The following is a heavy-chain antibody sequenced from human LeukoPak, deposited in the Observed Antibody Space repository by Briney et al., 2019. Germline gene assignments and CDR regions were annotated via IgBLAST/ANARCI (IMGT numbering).Heavy chain of an antibody. CDR2: LNTDSGFT. D-gene: IGHD6-19*01. V-gene: IGHV1-2*02. Sequence: ASVKVSCKTSGYTFNLKYIHWVRQAPGQGLEWMGWLNTDSGFTKNAQKFQGRVTLTRDTSIDTAYMELSSLRSDDTAVYYCATDRHTSGWTPFQHWGQGTLVTVSS. CDR1: GYTFNLKY. J-gene: IGHJ1*01. CDR3: ATDRHTSGWTPFQH.